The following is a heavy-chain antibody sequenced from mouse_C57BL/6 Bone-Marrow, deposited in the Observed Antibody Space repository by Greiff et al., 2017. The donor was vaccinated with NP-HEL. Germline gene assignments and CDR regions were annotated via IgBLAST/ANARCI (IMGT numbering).Heavy chain of an antibody. CDR1: GFTFSDYG. V-gene: IGHV5-17*01. D-gene: IGHD2-3*01. Sequence: DVMLVESGGGLVKPGGSLKLSCAASGFTFSDYGMHWVRQAPEKGLEWVAYISSGSSTIYYADTVKGRFTISRDNAKNTLFLQMTSLRSEDTAMYYCAGDGYYGYYAMDDWGQGTSVTVSS. J-gene: IGHJ4*01. CDR2: ISSGSSTI. CDR3: AGDGYYGYYAMDD.